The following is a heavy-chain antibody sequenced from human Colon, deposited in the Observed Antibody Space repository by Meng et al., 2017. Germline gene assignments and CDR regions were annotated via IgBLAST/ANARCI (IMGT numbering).Heavy chain of an antibody. Sequence: SETLSLTCTVSSGSISSYYWSWIRKPGGKGLELVGRIYSSGSAIYNPSLKGRVTMSVDTSKNEFSLRLSSVTAADTAVYYCAKYLVRGNIIQGHDAFDMWGQGTMVPSPQ. CDR1: SGSISSYY. J-gene: IGHJ3*02. CDR2: IYSSGSA. CDR3: AKYLVRGNIIQGHDAFDM. D-gene: IGHD3-10*01. V-gene: IGHV4-4*07.